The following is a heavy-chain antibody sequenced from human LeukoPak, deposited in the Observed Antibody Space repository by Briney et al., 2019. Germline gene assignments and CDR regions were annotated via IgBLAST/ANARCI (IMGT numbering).Heavy chain of an antibody. CDR1: GFIFSSSW. CDR2: INQDGSQR. CDR3: ARVPFDYGDYVFDY. Sequence: GGSLRLSCAASGFIFSSSWMSWVRQAPGKGLGWVANINQDGSQRHYVDSVKGRFTISRDNAKNLLYLQMNSLGAEDTAVYYCARVPFDYGDYVFDYWGQGTLVTVSS. J-gene: IGHJ4*02. V-gene: IGHV3-7*01. D-gene: IGHD4-17*01.